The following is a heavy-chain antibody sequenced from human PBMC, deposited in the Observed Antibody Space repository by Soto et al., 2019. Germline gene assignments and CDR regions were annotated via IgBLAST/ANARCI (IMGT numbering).Heavy chain of an antibody. CDR1: GYTFTDYG. D-gene: IGHD1-26*01. V-gene: IGHV1-18*04. CDR3: ARDRRGSTSMFDY. J-gene: IGHJ4*02. Sequence: QVQLVQSGAEVKNPGASVRVSCKASGYTFTDYGVIWVRQAPGQGLEWMGWISAYNGDTNYAQKFQGRVTMTTDTSTSTAYMELGSLRSDDTAIYYCARDRRGSTSMFDYWGQGTLVTVSS. CDR2: ISAYNGDT.